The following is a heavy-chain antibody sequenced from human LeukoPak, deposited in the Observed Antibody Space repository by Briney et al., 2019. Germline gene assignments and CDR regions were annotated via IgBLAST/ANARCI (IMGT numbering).Heavy chain of an antibody. CDR3: ARHASYDSSGYLFDY. Sequence: SETLSLTCTVPGGSISSYYWSWIRQPPGKGLEWIGYIYYSGSTNYNPSLKSRVTISVDTSKNQFSLKLSSVTAADTAVYYCARHASYDSSGYLFDYWGQGTLVTVSS. V-gene: IGHV4-59*08. CDR2: IYYSGST. D-gene: IGHD3-22*01. CDR1: GGSISSYY. J-gene: IGHJ4*02.